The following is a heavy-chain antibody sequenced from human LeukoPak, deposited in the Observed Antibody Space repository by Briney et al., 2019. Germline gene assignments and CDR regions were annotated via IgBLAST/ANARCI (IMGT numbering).Heavy chain of an antibody. J-gene: IGHJ3*01. CDR2: ISNGAGGTI. CDR3: AREAIVDDAFDV. Sequence: GGSLRLSCAASGFTFSDHYMSWIRQAPGKGLEWISYISNGAGGTIHYADSVKGRFTISRDNAKISVFLQMNSLRDEDTAVYYCAREAIVDDAFDVWGQGTVVTVSS. V-gene: IGHV3-11*01. CDR1: GFTFSDHY. D-gene: IGHD2-15*01.